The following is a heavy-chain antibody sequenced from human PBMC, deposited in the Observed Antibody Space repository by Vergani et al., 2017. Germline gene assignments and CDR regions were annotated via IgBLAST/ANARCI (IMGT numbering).Heavy chain of an antibody. Sequence: QVQLVQSGAEVKKPGSSVKVSCKASGGTFSSYAISWVRQAPGQGLEWMGIINPSGGSTSYAQKFQGRVTMTRDTSTSTVYMELSSLRSEDTAVYYCARAEHPTYYYDSSGYYLDAFDIWGQGTMVTVSS. CDR2: INPSGGST. V-gene: IGHV1-46*03. D-gene: IGHD3-22*01. CDR3: ARAEHPTYYYDSSGYYLDAFDI. CDR1: GGTFSSYA. J-gene: IGHJ3*02.